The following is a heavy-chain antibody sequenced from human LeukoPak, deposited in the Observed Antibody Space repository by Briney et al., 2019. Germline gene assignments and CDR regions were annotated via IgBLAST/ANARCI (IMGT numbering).Heavy chain of an antibody. CDR1: GGSNY. V-gene: IGHV4-59*04. D-gene: IGHD3-3*01. CDR3: ARHPGHYDFWSGYLLYYYMDV. Sequence: SETLSLTCTVSGGSNYWSWIRQPPGKGLEWIAYIHYSGSTYYNPSLKSRVTISVDTSKNQFSLKLSSVTAADTAVYYCARHPGHYDFWSGYLLYYYMDVWGKGTTVTVSS. CDR2: IHYSGST. J-gene: IGHJ6*03.